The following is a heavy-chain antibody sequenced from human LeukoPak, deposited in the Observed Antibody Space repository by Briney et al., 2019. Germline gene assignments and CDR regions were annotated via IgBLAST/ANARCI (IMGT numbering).Heavy chain of an antibody. D-gene: IGHD2-2*01. CDR1: GGSISSYY. V-gene: IGHV4-4*07. CDR2: IYTSGST. CDR3: ARKDIVVVPAASYYFDY. Sequence: PSETLSLTCTVSGGSISSYYWSWIRQPAGRGLEWIGRIYTSGSTNYNPSLKSRVTMSVDTSKNQFSLKLSSVTAADTAVYYCARKDIVVVPAASYYFDYWGQGTLVTVSS. J-gene: IGHJ4*02.